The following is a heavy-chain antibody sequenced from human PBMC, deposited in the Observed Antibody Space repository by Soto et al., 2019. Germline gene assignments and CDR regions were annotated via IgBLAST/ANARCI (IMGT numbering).Heavy chain of an antibody. CDR2: IYYSGST. D-gene: IGHD5-18*01. V-gene: IGHV4-39*01. CDR1: GGSISSSSYY. J-gene: IGHJ4*02. CDR3: ARVAAADHYQYSYGFLYFDY. Sequence: SETLSLTCTVSGGSISSSSYYWGWIRQPPGKGLEWIGSIYYSGSTYYNPSLKSRVTISVDTSKNQFSLKLSSVTAADTAVYYCARVAAADHYQYSYGFLYFDYWGQGTLVTVSS.